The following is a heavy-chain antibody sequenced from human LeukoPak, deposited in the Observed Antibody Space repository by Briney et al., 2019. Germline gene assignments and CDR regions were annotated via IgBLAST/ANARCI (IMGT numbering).Heavy chain of an antibody. CDR1: GGSFSGYY. V-gene: IGHV4-34*01. CDR3: ARLRPSALSLADYAGWDDY. CDR2: INHSGST. D-gene: IGHD4-17*01. Sequence: SETLSLTCAVYGGSFSGYYWSWIRQPPGKGLEWIGEINHSGSTNYNPSLKSRVTISVDTSKNQFSLKLSSVTAADTAVYYCARLRPSALSLADYAGWDDYRGQGTLVTVSS. J-gene: IGHJ4*02.